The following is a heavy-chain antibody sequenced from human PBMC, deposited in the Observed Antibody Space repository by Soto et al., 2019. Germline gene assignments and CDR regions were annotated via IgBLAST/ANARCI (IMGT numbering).Heavy chain of an antibody. D-gene: IGHD3-10*01. V-gene: IGHV3-30*18. CDR3: AKDWNGSGSSVAFGI. Sequence: GGSLRLSCAASGFTFSSYGMHWVRQAPGKGLEWVAVISYDGSNKYYADSVKGRFTISRDNSKNTLYLQMNSLRAEDTAVYYCAKDWNGSGSSVAFGIWGQGTMVTVSS. CDR2: ISYDGSNK. J-gene: IGHJ3*02. CDR1: GFTFSSYG.